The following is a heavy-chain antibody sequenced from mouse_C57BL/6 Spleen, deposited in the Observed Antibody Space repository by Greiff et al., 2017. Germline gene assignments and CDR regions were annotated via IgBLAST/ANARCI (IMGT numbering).Heavy chain of an antibody. Sequence: VQLQQPGAELVRPGSSVKLSCKASGYTFTSYWMHWVKQRPIQGLEWIGNIDPSDSATNYNQKFKDKATLTVDKSSSTAYMQLSSLTSEDSAVYCCARDGNGNDYWGQGTTLTVSS. D-gene: IGHD2-1*01. CDR1: GYTFTSYW. CDR3: ARDGNGNDY. V-gene: IGHV1-52*01. J-gene: IGHJ2*01. CDR2: IDPSDSAT.